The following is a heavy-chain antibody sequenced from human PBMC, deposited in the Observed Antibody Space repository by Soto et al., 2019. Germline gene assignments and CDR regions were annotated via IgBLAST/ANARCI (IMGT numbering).Heavy chain of an antibody. V-gene: IGHV4-59*02. CDR1: GDSVSSYY. CDR3: ARGVLRYYYYGMDV. Sequence: QVQLQESGPGLVKPSETLSLTCSVSGDSVSSYYWSWIRQPPGKGLEWIGSIYLSGRTSYNPSLKSRVSISLHTSRNQFSLKLSSVTAADTAVYYCARGVLRYYYYGMDVWGQGTTVTVSS. J-gene: IGHJ6*02. CDR2: IYLSGRT.